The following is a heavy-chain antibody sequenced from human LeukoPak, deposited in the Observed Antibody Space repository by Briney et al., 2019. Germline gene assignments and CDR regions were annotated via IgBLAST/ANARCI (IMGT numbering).Heavy chain of an antibody. V-gene: IGHV3-74*01. Sequence: GGSLRLSCAASGVTFSSYRMHWVRQAPGKGLVGVSRINDDGRSTSYADSVKGRFTISRDNAKNTLYLQMNSLRAEDTAVYYCARVRWGGLYYFDYWGKGTLVTVSS. D-gene: IGHD3-16*01. J-gene: IGHJ4*02. CDR1: GVTFSSYR. CDR2: INDDGRST. CDR3: ARVRWGGLYYFDY.